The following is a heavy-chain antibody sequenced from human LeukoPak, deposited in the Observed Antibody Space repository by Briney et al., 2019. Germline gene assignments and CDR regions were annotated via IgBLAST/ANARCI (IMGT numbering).Heavy chain of an antibody. Sequence: QPGRSLRLSCAASGFTFSSYGMHWVRQAPGKGLEWVAVISYDGSNKYYADSVKGRFTISRDNSKNTLYLQMNSLRAEDTAVYYCAKKIPGIWGQGTLVTVSS. V-gene: IGHV3-30*18. D-gene: IGHD6-13*01. CDR3: AKKIPGI. J-gene: IGHJ4*02. CDR1: GFTFSSYG. CDR2: ISYDGSNK.